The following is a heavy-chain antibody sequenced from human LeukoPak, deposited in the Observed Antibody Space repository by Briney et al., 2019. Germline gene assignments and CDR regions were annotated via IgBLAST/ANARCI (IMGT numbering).Heavy chain of an antibody. V-gene: IGHV1-2*02. J-gene: IGHJ6*03. CDR1: GYTFTDYY. D-gene: IGHD6-13*01. Sequence: ASVKVSCKASGYTFTDYYLHWVRQAPGQGLEWMGWINPNSGGTDCAQKFQGRVTMTRDTSISTAYMELSRLRSDDTAVYYCARAALGYSSTWDYYYYMDVWGKGTTVTVSS. CDR2: INPNSGGT. CDR3: ARAALGYSSTWDYYYYMDV.